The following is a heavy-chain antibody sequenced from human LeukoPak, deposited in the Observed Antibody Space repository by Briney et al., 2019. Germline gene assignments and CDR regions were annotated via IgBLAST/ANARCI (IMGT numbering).Heavy chain of an antibody. J-gene: IGHJ4*02. CDR2: ISSTGGTI. CDR1: GFTFRNYP. V-gene: IGHV3-48*01. CDR3: ARDSGSSWHFDY. D-gene: IGHD6-13*01. Sequence: GGSLRLSCPASGFTFRNYPMNWVPQAPGKGLGWVSFISSTGGTIYYADSVKGRFTVSRDNGKNSLYLQMNSLRAEDTAVYYCARDSGSSWHFDYWGQGTLVTVSS.